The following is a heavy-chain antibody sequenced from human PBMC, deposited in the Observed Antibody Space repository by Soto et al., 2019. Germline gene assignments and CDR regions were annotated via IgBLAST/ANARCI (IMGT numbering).Heavy chain of an antibody. Sequence: SETLSLTCTASGGSISSYYWSWIRQPPGKGLEWIGYIYYSGSTNYNSSLKSRVTISVDTSKNQLSLKLSSVTAADTAVYYCARATYFYDSSGYYGYYFDYRAQRTLDTGSS. CDR2: IYYSGST. J-gene: IGHJ4*02. D-gene: IGHD3-22*01. V-gene: IGHV4-59*01. CDR3: ARATYFYDSSGYYGYYFDY. CDR1: GGSISSYY.